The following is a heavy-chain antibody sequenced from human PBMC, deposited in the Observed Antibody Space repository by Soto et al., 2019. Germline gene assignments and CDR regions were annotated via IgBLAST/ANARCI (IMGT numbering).Heavy chain of an antibody. V-gene: IGHV3-23*01. Sequence: PGGSLILSCEASGFTFSSYAMSWVRQAPGKGLEWVSSISGSGGGTYYADSVKGRFTISRDNSKNTLFLQMNSLRAEDTALYYCAKGRVGDFDYWGQGTLVTVSS. CDR3: AKGRVGDFDY. CDR1: GFTFSSYA. D-gene: IGHD4-17*01. CDR2: ISGSGGGT. J-gene: IGHJ4*02.